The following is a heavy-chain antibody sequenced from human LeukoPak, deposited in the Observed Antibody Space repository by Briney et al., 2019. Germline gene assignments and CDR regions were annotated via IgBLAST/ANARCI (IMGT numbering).Heavy chain of an antibody. Sequence: GGSLRLSCAASGFTFSSYWMHWVRQAPGKGLVWVSRVSSDGRNIIYADSVKGRFTISRDNAMNTLYLQMNSLRAEDTAVYYCARDLGGSGPTPIDYWGQGILVTVSS. CDR2: VSSDGRNI. CDR3: ARDLGGSGPTPIDY. V-gene: IGHV3-74*01. D-gene: IGHD4-23*01. CDR1: GFTFSSYW. J-gene: IGHJ4*02.